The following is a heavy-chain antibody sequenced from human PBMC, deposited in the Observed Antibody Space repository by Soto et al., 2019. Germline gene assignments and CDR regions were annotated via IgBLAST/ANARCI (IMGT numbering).Heavy chain of an antibody. CDR1: GGSISSGGYY. V-gene: IGHV4-31*03. J-gene: IGHJ4*02. D-gene: IGHD3-10*01. CDR3: ARDLAGFGELSGGFDY. CDR2: IYYSGST. Sequence: LSLTCTVSGGSISSGGYYWSWIRQHPGKGLEWIGYIYYSGSTYYNPSLKSRVTISVDTSKNQFSLKLSSVTAADTAVYYCARDLAGFGELSGGFDYWGQGTLVTVS.